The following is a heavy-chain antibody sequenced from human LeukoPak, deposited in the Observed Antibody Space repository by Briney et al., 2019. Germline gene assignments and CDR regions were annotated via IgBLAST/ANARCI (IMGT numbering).Heavy chain of an antibody. V-gene: IGHV3-74*01. D-gene: IGHD2-2*01. Sequence: PGGSLRLSCAASGFTFSSYWMNWVRQAPGKGLVWVSRINSDGSSTNYADSVKGRFTISRDNAKNTLYLQMNSLRAEDTAVYYCARPYCSSTSCYGFDYWGQGTLVAVSS. CDR2: INSDGSST. J-gene: IGHJ4*02. CDR3: ARPYCSSTSCYGFDY. CDR1: GFTFSSYW.